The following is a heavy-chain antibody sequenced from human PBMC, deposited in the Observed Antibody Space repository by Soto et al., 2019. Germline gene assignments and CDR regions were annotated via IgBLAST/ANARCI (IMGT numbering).Heavy chain of an antibody. D-gene: IGHD1-26*01. CDR3: ARHAGGEWKLLSRFDP. J-gene: IGHJ5*02. Sequence: PSETLSLTCTVSGGSFSSSSYYWGWIRQPPGKGLEWIGSIYYSGSTYYNPSLKSRVTVSVDTSKNQFSLKLSSVTAADTAVYYCARHAGGEWKLLSRFDPLRQGTLVTVS. V-gene: IGHV4-39*01. CDR2: IYYSGST. CDR1: GGSFSSSSYY.